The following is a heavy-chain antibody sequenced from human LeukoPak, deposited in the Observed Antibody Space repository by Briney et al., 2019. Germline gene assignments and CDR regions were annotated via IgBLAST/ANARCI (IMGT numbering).Heavy chain of an antibody. V-gene: IGHV1-69*04. Sequence: SVKVSCKASGGTFSSYVISWVRQAPGQGLEWMGRIIPILGIANYAQKFQGRVTITADKSTSTAYMELSSLRSEDTAVYYCASGSLGFYSSGDRYYYYSMDVWGQGTTVTVSS. CDR3: ASGSLGFYSSGDRYYYYSMDV. D-gene: IGHD6-19*01. CDR1: GGTFSSYV. CDR2: IIPILGIA. J-gene: IGHJ6*02.